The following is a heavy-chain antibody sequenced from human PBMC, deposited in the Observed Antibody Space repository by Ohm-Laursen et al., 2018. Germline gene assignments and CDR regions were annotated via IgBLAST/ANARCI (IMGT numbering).Heavy chain of an antibody. D-gene: IGHD3-22*01. CDR2: IDWDDDK. CDR3: ARFYYDSSKDSPYFDY. J-gene: IGHJ4*02. Sequence: ATQTLTLTCTFSGFSLSTSGTCVSWIRQPPGKALEWLARIDWDDDKYYSTSLKTRLTISKDTSKNQVVLTMTNMDPVDTATYYCARFYYDSSKDSPYFDYWGQGTLVTVSS. V-gene: IGHV2-70*11. CDR1: GFSLSTSGTC.